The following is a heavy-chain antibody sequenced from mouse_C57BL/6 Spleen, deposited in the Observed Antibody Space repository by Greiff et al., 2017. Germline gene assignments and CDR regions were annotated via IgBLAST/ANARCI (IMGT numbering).Heavy chain of an antibody. J-gene: IGHJ4*01. CDR2: IDPSDSET. CDR1: GYTFTSYW. D-gene: IGHD2-3*01. V-gene: IGHV1-52*01. CDR3: ARSGGLLKGDYAMDY. Sequence: QVQLQQPGAELVRPGSSVKLSCKASGYTFTSYWMHWVKQRPIQGLEWIGNIDPSDSETHYNQKFKDKATLTVDKSSSTAYMQLSSLTSEDSAVYYCARSGGLLKGDYAMDYWCQGTSVTVSS.